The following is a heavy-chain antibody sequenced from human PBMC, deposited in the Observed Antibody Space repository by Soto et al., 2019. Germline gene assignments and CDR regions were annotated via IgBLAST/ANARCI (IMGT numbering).Heavy chain of an antibody. Sequence: GASVKVSCKASGYTFTSYAMHWVRQAPGQRLEWMGWINAGNGNTKYSQKFQGRVTITRDTSASTAYMELSSLRSEDTAVYYCARDRISGWAGWFDPWGQGTLVTVSS. CDR1: GYTFTSYA. V-gene: IGHV1-3*01. CDR3: ARDRISGWAGWFDP. D-gene: IGHD6-19*01. CDR2: INAGNGNT. J-gene: IGHJ5*02.